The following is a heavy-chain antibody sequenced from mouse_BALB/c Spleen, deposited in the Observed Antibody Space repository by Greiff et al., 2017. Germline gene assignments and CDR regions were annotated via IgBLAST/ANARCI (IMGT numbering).Heavy chain of an antibody. CDR2: INPSSGYT. CDR1: GYTFTSYT. Sequence: QVQLQQSAAELARPGASVKMSCKASGYTFTSYTMHWVNQRPGQGLEWIGYINPSSGYTEYNQKFKDKTTLTADKSSSTAYMQLSSLTSEDSAVYYCAGGRYDSAWFAYWGQGTLVTVSA. V-gene: IGHV1-4*02. D-gene: IGHD2-14*01. CDR3: AGGRYDSAWFAY. J-gene: IGHJ3*01.